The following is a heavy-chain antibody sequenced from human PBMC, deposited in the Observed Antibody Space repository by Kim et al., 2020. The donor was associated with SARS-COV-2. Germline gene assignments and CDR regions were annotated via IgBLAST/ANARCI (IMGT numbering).Heavy chain of an antibody. CDR2: ISGSGGST. CDR3: AKNGKYCSSTSCYNSFDY. CDR1: GFTFSSYA. Sequence: GGSLRLSCAASGFTFSSYAMSWVRQAPGKGLEWVSAISGSGGSTYYADSVKGRFTISRDNSKNTLYLQMNSLRAEDTAVYYCAKNGKYCSSTSCYNSFDYWGQGTLVTVSS. V-gene: IGHV3-23*01. D-gene: IGHD2-2*02. J-gene: IGHJ4*02.